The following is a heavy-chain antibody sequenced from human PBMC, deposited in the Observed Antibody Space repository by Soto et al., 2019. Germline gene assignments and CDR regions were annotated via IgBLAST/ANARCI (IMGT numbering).Heavy chain of an antibody. CDR1: GDSVSRNSAA. J-gene: IGHJ4*02. CDR2: TYYRYKWYN. D-gene: IGHD5-18*01. Sequence: SQTLSLTCAISGDSVSRNSAAWNWIRRSPSRGLEWLGRTYYRYKWYNDYAVSVKSRITINPDTSKNQFSLQLNSVTPEDTAVYYCARVRYSYGQIGRFDYWGQGTLVTVSS. V-gene: IGHV6-1*01. CDR3: ARVRYSYGQIGRFDY.